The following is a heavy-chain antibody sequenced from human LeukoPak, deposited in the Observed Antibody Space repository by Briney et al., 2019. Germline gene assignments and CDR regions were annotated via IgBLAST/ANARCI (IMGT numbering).Heavy chain of an antibody. Sequence: GGSLRLSCAASGFSFSSYGMHWVRQAPGKGLEWVAFIRYDGSNKYYADSVKGRVTISRDNSKDTVHMQMNSLRGEDTAVYYCAKGDDNWNDFDYWGQGTPVTVSS. CDR2: IRYDGSNK. V-gene: IGHV3-30*02. D-gene: IGHD1-20*01. CDR1: GFSFSSYG. J-gene: IGHJ4*02. CDR3: AKGDDNWNDFDY.